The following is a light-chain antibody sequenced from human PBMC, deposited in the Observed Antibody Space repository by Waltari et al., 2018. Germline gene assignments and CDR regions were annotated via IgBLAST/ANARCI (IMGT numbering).Light chain of an antibody. CDR3: QQYGNSRT. CDR2: GAS. J-gene: IGKJ1*01. V-gene: IGKV3-20*01. CDR1: QSFSNNY. Sequence: EIVLTQSPGTLSLSPGETATLSCRASQSFSNNYLAWYQQKPGQAPRLLIYGASNRATAIPDRFSGSGSGTDFTLTISRLEPEDFAVYYCQQYGNSRTFGQGTKVEIK.